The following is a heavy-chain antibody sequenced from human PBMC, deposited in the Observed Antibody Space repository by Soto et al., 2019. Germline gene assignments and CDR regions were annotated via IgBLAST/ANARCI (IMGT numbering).Heavy chain of an antibody. Sequence: PGWSLRLSCTASGFTFISYAMSWVRQAPGKGLEGVSTVSGSGGSTYYADSVKGRFTIYRDNSKNTLYLQMNSLTTEDTAVCYFAKGGGGGYFDYWGQGTLVTVSS. CDR2: VSGSGGST. V-gene: IGHV3-23*01. D-gene: IGHD3-10*01. CDR1: GFTFISYA. CDR3: AKGGGGGYFDY. J-gene: IGHJ4*02.